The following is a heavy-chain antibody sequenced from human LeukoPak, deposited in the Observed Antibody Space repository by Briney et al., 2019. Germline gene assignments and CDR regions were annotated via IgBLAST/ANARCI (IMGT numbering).Heavy chain of an antibody. CDR1: GFTFSDYY. CDR2: ISSSGSTI. CDR3: ARADRGYHYYYYYMDV. Sequence: GGSLRLSCAASGFTFSDYYMSWIRQAPGKGLEWVSYISSSGSTIYYADSVKGQFTISRDNAKNSLYLQMNSLRAEDTAVYYCARADRGYHYYYYYMDVWGKGTTVTVSS. D-gene: IGHD6-25*01. V-gene: IGHV3-11*04. J-gene: IGHJ6*03.